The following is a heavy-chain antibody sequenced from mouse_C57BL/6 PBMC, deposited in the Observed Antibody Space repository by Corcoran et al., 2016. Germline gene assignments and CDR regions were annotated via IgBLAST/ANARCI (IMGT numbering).Heavy chain of an antibody. CDR1: GYTFTDYY. J-gene: IGHJ3*01. D-gene: IGHD2-12*01. CDR2: IFPGSGST. V-gene: IGHV1-75*01. CDR3: ARSELLRQAWFAY. Sequence: QVQLQQSGPELVKPGASVKISCKASGYTFTDYYINWVKQRPGQGLEWIGWIFPGSGSTYYNEKFKGKATLTVDKSSSTAYMLHSSLTSEDSAVYFCARSELLRQAWFAYWGQGTLVTVSA.